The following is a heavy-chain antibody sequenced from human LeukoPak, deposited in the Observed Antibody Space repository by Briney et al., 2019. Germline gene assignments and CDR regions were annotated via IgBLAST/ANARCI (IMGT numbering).Heavy chain of an antibody. V-gene: IGHV1-18*01. J-gene: IGHJ3*02. CDR2: ISAYNGDT. CDR1: GYTFTSYG. CDR3: ARDVQPSRTSDAFDT. Sequence: ASVKVSCKASGYTFTSYGISWVRQAPGQGLEWMGWISAYNGDTNYAQKLQGRVTMTTDTSTSTAYMELRSLRSDDTAVYYCARDVQPSRTSDAFDTWGQGTMLTVSS. D-gene: IGHD1-1*01.